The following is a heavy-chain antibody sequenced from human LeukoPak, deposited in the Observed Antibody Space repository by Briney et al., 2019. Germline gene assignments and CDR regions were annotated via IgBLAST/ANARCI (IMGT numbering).Heavy chain of an antibody. Sequence: ASVKVSCKTSGYSFTDYYMHWVRQAPGQGLEWVGWINPNSGGTNYAQKFQGRVTMTRDTSISTAYMELSRLRSDDTAVYYCARDGGVAARQFDYWGQGTLVTVSS. V-gene: IGHV1-2*02. CDR2: INPNSGGT. CDR3: ARDGGVAARQFDY. CDR1: GYSFTDYY. J-gene: IGHJ4*02. D-gene: IGHD6-6*01.